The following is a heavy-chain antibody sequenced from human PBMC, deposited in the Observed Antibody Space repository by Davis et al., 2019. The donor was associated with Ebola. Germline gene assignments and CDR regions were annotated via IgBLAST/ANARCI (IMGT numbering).Heavy chain of an antibody. J-gene: IGHJ4*02. CDR2: IKQDGSEK. D-gene: IGHD4-17*01. Sequence: GESLKISCAASGFTFSSYWMSWVRQAPGKGLEWVANIKQDGSEKYYADSVKGRFTFSRDNSKNTLYLQMDTLRAEDTAVYYCASLRDDYGDYNYFDYWGQGTLVTVSS. CDR1: GFTFSSYW. V-gene: IGHV3-7*01. CDR3: ASLRDDYGDYNYFDY.